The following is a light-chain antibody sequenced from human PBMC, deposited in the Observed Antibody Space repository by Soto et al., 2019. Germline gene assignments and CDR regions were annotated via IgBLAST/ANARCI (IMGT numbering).Light chain of an antibody. CDR3: QHYGASPWT. Sequence: ENVLTQSPGTLSLSPGDRATLSCRASQSLSGNYLAWYQQKPGQXPRVLIYRASIRATGISDRFSGSGSGTDLTLTISRLEPEDFEVYYCQHYGASPWTFGQGTKVDIK. V-gene: IGKV3-20*01. CDR2: RAS. J-gene: IGKJ1*01. CDR1: QSLSGNY.